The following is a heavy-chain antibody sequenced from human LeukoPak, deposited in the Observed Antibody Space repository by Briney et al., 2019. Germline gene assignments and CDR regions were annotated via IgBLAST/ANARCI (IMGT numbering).Heavy chain of an antibody. CDR1: GFTFSSYA. V-gene: IGHV3-64*02. J-gene: IGHJ4*02. CDR2: IRYDGGNT. Sequence: GGSLRLSCAASGFTFSSYAMHWVRQAPGKGLEYVSVIRYDGGNTYYADSVKGRFTISRDNSKNTLYLQMNSLTAEDMAVYYCAGAQGYNGSSWYFDYWGQGTLVTVSS. D-gene: IGHD3-22*01. CDR3: AGAQGYNGSSWYFDY.